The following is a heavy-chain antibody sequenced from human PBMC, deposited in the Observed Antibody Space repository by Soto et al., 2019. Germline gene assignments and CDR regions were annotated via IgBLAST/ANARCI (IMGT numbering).Heavy chain of an antibody. D-gene: IGHD1-1*01. Sequence: ASVKVSCKVSGYTLSELSMHWVRQAPGKGLEWMGGFNPEDGETIYAQKFQGRVTMTEDTSTDTAYMELSSLRSADTAVYYCATDRRHTGAILRSSSSMHVWGQGPMVTVS. J-gene: IGHJ6*02. CDR1: GYTLSELS. V-gene: IGHV1-24*01. CDR3: ATDRRHTGAILRSSSSMHV. CDR2: FNPEDGET.